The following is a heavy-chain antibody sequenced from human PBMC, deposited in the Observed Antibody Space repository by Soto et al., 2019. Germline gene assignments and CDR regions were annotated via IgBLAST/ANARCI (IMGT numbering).Heavy chain of an antibody. V-gene: IGHV4-59*01. CDR3: ATRGFKALGDAFDI. CDR1: GGSISSYY. CDR2: IYYSGST. D-gene: IGHD3-10*01. J-gene: IGHJ3*02. Sequence: PSETLSLTCTVSGGSISSYYWSWIRQPPGKGLEWIGYIYYSGSTNYNPSLKSRVTISVDTSKNQFSLKLSSVTAADTAVYYCATRGFKALGDAFDIWGQGTMVTVSS.